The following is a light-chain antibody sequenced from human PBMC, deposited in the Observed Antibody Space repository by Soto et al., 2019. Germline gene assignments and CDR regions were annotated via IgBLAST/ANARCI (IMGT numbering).Light chain of an antibody. CDR3: QQRNVWPPIT. J-gene: IGKJ5*01. Sequence: VLTQSPATLSLSPGERATLACRASQSIHTSLAWYQQKSGKPPRLVIYDSTLRANGVPDRFGGRRSGTEGTRTINRLEPEDFAVYYCQQRNVWPPITFGQGTRLEIK. CDR1: QSIHTS. CDR2: DST. V-gene: IGKV3-11*01.